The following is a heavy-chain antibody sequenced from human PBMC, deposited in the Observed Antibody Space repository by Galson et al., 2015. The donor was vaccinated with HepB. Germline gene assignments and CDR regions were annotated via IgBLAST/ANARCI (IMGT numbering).Heavy chain of an antibody. CDR3: TSEGDGYKKFDY. J-gene: IGHJ4*02. Sequence: SVKVSCKASGFSFTTYYMHWVRQAPGQGPEWLGQMNPRGYATFNAQKFQGRITVTRDTSTSTLYVELNSLTSDDTAVYYCTSEGDGYKKFDYWGQGTLVTVSS. D-gene: IGHD5-24*01. V-gene: IGHV1-46*03. CDR2: MNPRGYAT. CDR1: GFSFTTYY.